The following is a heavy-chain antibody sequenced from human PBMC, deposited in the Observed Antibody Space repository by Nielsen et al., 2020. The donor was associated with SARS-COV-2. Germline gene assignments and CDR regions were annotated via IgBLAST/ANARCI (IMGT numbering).Heavy chain of an antibody. CDR1: GFIFSNYR. J-gene: IGHJ2*01. V-gene: IGHV3-74*03. Sequence: GESLKISCAASGFIFSNYRMHWVRQAPGKGLVWVSHINPDESKTTYADSVKGRFTISRDNAKNSLYLQMGSLRAEDTAVYYCARCRRPYHLFSGDYYWYFDLWGRGTLVTVSS. D-gene: IGHD4-17*01. CDR2: INPDESKT. CDR3: ARCRRPYHLFSGDYYWYFDL.